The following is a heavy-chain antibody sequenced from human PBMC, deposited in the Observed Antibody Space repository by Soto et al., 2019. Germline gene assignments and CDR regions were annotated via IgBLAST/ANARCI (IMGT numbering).Heavy chain of an antibody. D-gene: IGHD3-9*01. CDR1: GVSLTSYY. CDR3: ARIILTGYYGLEP. CDR2: FYYTWKT. V-gene: IGHV4-59*01. Sequence: QVQLQESGPGLVKPSETLSLTCSVSGVSLTSYYWTWVRQPPGKGLEWIGYFYYTWKTNYNPSLKSRFTISMDLSKNQFSLELRSLTAADTAVYYCARIILTGYYGLEPWGQGTLVIVSA. J-gene: IGHJ5*02.